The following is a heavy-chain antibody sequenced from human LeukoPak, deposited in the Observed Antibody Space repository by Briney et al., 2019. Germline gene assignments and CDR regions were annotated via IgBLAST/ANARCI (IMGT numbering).Heavy chain of an antibody. D-gene: IGHD1-26*01. V-gene: IGHV4-30-2*01. CDR1: GDSISSGGYS. CDR2: IYHGGSA. J-gene: IGHJ5*02. CDR3: ARYFSGCQFKWFDP. Sequence: SQTLSLTCAVSGDSISSGGYSWSWIRQPPGKGLEWIGYIYHGGSAYYSPSLKSRANISVDKSKNQFSLKLSSVTAADTAVYYCARYFSGCQFKWFDPWGQGTLVTVSS.